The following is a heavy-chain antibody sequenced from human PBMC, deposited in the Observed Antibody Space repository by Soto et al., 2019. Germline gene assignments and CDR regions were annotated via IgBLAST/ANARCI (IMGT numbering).Heavy chain of an antibody. V-gene: IGHV3-23*01. CDR2: ISGSGGST. J-gene: IGHJ3*02. CDR3: AKDVYDSSGYYYAPAFDI. CDR1: GFTFSSYA. D-gene: IGHD3-22*01. Sequence: PGGSLRLSCAASGFTFSSYAMSWVRQAPGKGLEWVSAISGSGGSTYYADSVKGRFTISRDNSKNTLYLQMNSLRAEDTAVYYCAKDVYDSSGYYYAPAFDIWGQGIMVTV.